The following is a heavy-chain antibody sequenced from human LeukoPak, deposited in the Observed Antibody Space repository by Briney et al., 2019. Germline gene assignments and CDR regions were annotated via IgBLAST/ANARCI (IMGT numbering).Heavy chain of an antibody. CDR3: VANYYDSSGAT. Sequence: SETLSLTCTVSGGSISSYYWSWIRQPPGKGLEWIGYIYYSGSTNYNPSLKSRVTISVDTSKNQFSLKLSSVTAADTAVYYCVANYYDSSGATWGQGTLVTASS. D-gene: IGHD3-22*01. CDR2: IYYSGST. CDR1: GGSISSYY. V-gene: IGHV4-59*01. J-gene: IGHJ5*02.